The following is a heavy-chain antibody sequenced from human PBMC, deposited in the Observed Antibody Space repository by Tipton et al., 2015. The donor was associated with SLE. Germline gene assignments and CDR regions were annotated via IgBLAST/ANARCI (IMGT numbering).Heavy chain of an antibody. CDR3: ARRRGWRYWYFDL. CDR2: IYTSGST. Sequence: TLSLTCTVSGGSISSYYWCWFRQPAGKGLEWVGRIYTSGSTNYNPSLKSRVTMSVDTSKNQFSLKLSSVTAADTAVYYCARRRGWRYWYFDLWGRGSLVTVSS. D-gene: IGHD6-19*01. J-gene: IGHJ2*01. CDR1: GGSISSYY. V-gene: IGHV4-4*07.